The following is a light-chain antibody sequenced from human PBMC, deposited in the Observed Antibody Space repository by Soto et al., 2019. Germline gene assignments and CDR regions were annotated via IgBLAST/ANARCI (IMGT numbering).Light chain of an antibody. CDR2: DAS. V-gene: IGKV3-11*01. CDR3: QQCGCSRST. J-gene: IGKJ5*01. Sequence: EIVMTHTPGTVALSGGERATHSCRASQSVSSYLAWYQQKPGQAPRLLIYDASNRATGIPARFSGSGSGTDFTLTISSLQPDDFAVYYCQQCGCSRSTFGEGTRLEIK. CDR1: QSVSSY.